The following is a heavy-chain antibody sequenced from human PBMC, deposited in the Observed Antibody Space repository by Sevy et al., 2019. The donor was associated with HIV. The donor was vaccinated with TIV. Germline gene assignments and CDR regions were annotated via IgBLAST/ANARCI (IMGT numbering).Heavy chain of an antibody. CDR3: TRDRYCSGGSCVDY. D-gene: IGHD2-15*01. CDR2: ISSSSSYI. J-gene: IGHJ4*02. V-gene: IGHV3-21*01. Sequence: GGSLRLSCAASGFTFSSYSMNWVRQAPGKGLEWVSSISSSSSYIYYADSVRGRFTISRDNARNSLYLQMNSLRAEDTAVYYCTRDRYCSGGSCVDYWGQGTLVTVSS. CDR1: GFTFSSYS.